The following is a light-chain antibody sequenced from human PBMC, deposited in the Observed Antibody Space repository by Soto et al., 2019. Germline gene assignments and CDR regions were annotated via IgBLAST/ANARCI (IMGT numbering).Light chain of an antibody. CDR3: QQYNNWART. Sequence: EIVMTQSPAILSVSPGERATLSCRASQSVSNNLAWYQQKRGQAPRLLMYGASTRATGIPARFSGSGSGTEFTLTISSLQSADFAVYFCQQYNNWARTFGQGTKVEVK. J-gene: IGKJ1*01. CDR1: QSVSNN. CDR2: GAS. V-gene: IGKV3-15*01.